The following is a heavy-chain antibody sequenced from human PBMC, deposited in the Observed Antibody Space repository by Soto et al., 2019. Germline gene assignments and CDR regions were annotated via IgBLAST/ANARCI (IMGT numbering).Heavy chain of an antibody. D-gene: IGHD3-16*01. V-gene: IGHV4-31*03. CDR3: TSGLDWAKLGY. CDR1: GGSTSSGGYY. CDR2: IHYSGST. J-gene: IGHJ4*02. Sequence: QVQLQESGPGLVKPSQTLSLTCIVSGGSTSSGGYYRSWIRQYPGKGLEWIGSIHYSGSTYYNPSLRSRATMSVDTSNFQFSLKLSSVTAADTAVYYCTSGLDWAKLGYWGQGTLVTVSS.